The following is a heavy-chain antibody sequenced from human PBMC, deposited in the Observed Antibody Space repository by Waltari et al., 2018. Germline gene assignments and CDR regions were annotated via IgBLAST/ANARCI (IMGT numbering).Heavy chain of an antibody. D-gene: IGHD3-22*01. V-gene: IGHV4-31*03. J-gene: IGHJ4*02. CDR1: GGSISSGGYY. CDR2: IYYSGGT. Sequence: QVQLQESGPGLVKPSQTLSLTCTVSGGSISSGGYYWSWIRQHPGKGLEWIGYIYYSGGTYDNPSLKSRVTIAVDTSKNQFSLKLSSVTAADTAVYYCARVGYDSSGYSGYFDYWGQGTLVTVSS. CDR3: ARVGYDSSGYSGYFDY.